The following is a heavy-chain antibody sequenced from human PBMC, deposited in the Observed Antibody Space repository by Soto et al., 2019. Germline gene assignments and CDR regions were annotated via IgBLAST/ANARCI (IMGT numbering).Heavy chain of an antibody. V-gene: IGHV5-51*01. CDR3: ARKDKSGYLNWFDP. J-gene: IGHJ5*02. Sequence: GESLKISCKGSGYSFTGYWIGWVRQMPGKGLEWMGIIFPSDSDTRYSPSFQGQVTISADRSTSTVFLQWASLRASDTAVYFCARKDKSGYLNWFDPWGQGTLVTVSS. CDR2: IFPSDSDT. D-gene: IGHD3-22*01. CDR1: GYSFTGYW.